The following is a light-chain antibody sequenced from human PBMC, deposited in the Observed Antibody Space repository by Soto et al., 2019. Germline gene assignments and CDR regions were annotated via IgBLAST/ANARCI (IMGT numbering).Light chain of an antibody. CDR1: QSVLFTSKNKSY. Sequence: DIVMTQSPDSLAVSLGERATINCRSSQSVLFTSKNKSYLAWYQQKPGQPPELLIYWASTRESGVPDRFSGSGSGTDFTLTISSLQAEDVAVYYCQQYYTTPLTFGGGTKVEIK. J-gene: IGKJ4*01. V-gene: IGKV4-1*01. CDR3: QQYYTTPLT. CDR2: WAS.